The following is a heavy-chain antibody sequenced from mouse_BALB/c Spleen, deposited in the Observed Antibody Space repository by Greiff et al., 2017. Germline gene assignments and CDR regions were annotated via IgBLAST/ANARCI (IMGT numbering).Heavy chain of an antibody. CDR2: ISNLAYSI. CDR3: ARVDSSGYENAMDY. Sequence: EVKLVESGGGLVQPGGSRKLSCAASGFTFSDYGMAWVRQAPGKGPEWVAFISNLAYSIYYADTVTGRFTISRENAKNTLYLEMSSLRSEDTAMYYCARVDSSGYENAMDYWGQGTSVTVSS. V-gene: IGHV5-15*02. D-gene: IGHD3-2*01. CDR1: GFTFSDYG. J-gene: IGHJ4*01.